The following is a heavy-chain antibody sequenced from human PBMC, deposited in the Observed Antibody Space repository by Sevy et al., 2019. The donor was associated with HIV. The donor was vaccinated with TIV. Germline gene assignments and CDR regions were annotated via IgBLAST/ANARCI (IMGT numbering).Heavy chain of an antibody. Sequence: GGSLRLSCAASGFMFNSYSMNWVRQAPGTGLEWVSYINSGGGAISYADSVKGRFTISRDNVKNSVYLQMNNLRAEDTAVDYCVRTVSGTFRYDDYWGQGTLVTVSS. V-gene: IGHV3-48*01. D-gene: IGHD3-16*02. CDR1: GFMFNSYS. CDR3: VRTVSGTFRYDDY. CDR2: INSGGGAI. J-gene: IGHJ4*02.